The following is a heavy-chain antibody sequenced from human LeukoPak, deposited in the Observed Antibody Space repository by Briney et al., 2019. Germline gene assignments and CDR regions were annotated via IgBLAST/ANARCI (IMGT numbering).Heavy chain of an antibody. Sequence: ASVKVSCKASGYTFSNYGISWVRQAPGQGLERMGWITVHSGKTNYPQKFQGRVTMTTDTSKSTAYMELRSLRSDDTAVYYCARDGSGASTFFDYWGQGTLLIVSS. V-gene: IGHV1-18*01. CDR2: ITVHSGKT. CDR1: GYTFSNYG. CDR3: ARDGSGASTFFDY. J-gene: IGHJ4*02. D-gene: IGHD2-15*01.